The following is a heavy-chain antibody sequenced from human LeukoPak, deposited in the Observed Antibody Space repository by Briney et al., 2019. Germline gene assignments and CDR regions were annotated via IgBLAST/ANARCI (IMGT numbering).Heavy chain of an antibody. CDR2: IWYDGSNK. CDR1: GFTFSSYG. Sequence: GRSLRLSCAASGFTFSSYGMHWVRQAPGKGLEWVAVIWYDGSNKYYADSVKGRFTISRDNSKNTLYLQMNSLRAEDTAVYYCARDTAYSSGWTKYYYYYGMDVWGQGTTVTVSS. D-gene: IGHD6-19*01. V-gene: IGHV3-33*08. J-gene: IGHJ6*02. CDR3: ARDTAYSSGWTKYYYYYGMDV.